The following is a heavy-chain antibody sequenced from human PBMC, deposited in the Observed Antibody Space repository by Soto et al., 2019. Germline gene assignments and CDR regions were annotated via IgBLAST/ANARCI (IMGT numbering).Heavy chain of an antibody. CDR3: SKRGVCSNISCFRIGGILDN. J-gene: IGHJ4*02. CDR1: GFTFSSYA. D-gene: IGHD2-2*01. CDR2: INNSGGST. V-gene: IGHV3-23*01. Sequence: EVQLLESGGGLAQPGGSLRLSCVASGFTFSSYAMNWVRQAPGKGLEWVSAINNSGGSTYYADSVQGGFTISRDNSKTTVSLQMNSLRAADTAVYYFSKRGVCSNISCFRIGGILDNWGQGAQVIVSA.